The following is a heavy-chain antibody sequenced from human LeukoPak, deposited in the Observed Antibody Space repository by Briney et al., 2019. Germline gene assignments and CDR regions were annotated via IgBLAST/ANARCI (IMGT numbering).Heavy chain of an antibody. V-gene: IGHV4-31*03. CDR2: IYYSGST. CDR1: GGSISSGGCY. J-gene: IGHJ5*02. Sequence: PSETLSLTCTVSGGSISSGGCYWSWIRQHPGTGLEWIGYIYYSGSTYYNPSLKSRVTISVDTSKNQFSLKLSSVTAADTAVYYCARVQLWHPMSWGQGTLVTVSS. CDR3: ARVQLWHPMS. D-gene: IGHD5-18*01.